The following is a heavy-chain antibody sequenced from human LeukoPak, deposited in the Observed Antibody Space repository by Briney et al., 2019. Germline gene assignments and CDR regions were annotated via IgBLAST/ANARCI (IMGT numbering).Heavy chain of an antibody. CDR1: GYTFTSYD. V-gene: IGHV1-8*01. J-gene: IGHJ3*02. D-gene: IGHD4-11*01. CDR2: MNPNSGNT. Sequence: GASVKVSCRASGYTFTSYDINWVRQATGQGLEWMGWMNPNSGNTGYAQKFQGRVTMTRNTSISTAYMELSSLRSEDTAVYYCARGRRMRLPYDAFDIWGQGTMVAVSS. CDR3: ARGRRMRLPYDAFDI.